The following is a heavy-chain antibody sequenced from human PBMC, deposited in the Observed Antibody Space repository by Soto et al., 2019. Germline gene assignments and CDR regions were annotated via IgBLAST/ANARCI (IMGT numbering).Heavy chain of an antibody. D-gene: IGHD3-22*01. CDR2: IGTAGDT. CDR1: GFTCGGYE. Sequence: PVGFLRLCTAVSGFTCGGYEWRWVRQATGKGLEWVAAIGTAGDTYYPGSVKGRFTISRENAKNSLYLQMNSLRAGDTAVYYCAREDSSGSLDYWGQGTLVNGSS. CDR3: AREDSSGSLDY. J-gene: IGHJ4*02. V-gene: IGHV3-13*01.